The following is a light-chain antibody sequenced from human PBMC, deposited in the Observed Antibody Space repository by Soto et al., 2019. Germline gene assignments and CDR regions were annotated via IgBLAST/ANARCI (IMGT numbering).Light chain of an antibody. CDR1: SSDVGGYNY. CDR3: TSYTSSGTFV. Sequence: QSALTQPASVSGSPGQSITISCTGTSSDVGGYNYVAWHQQHPGKGPKLLIYDVNNRPSGVSNRFSGSKSGNTASLTISGLQAEDEADYYCTSYTSSGTFVFGTGTKVTVL. V-gene: IGLV2-14*03. J-gene: IGLJ1*01. CDR2: DVN.